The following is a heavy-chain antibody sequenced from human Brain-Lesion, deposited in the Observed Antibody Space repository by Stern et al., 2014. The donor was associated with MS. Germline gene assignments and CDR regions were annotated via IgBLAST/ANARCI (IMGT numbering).Heavy chain of an antibody. CDR3: ATLSPGAGGNYYRHFDY. J-gene: IGHJ4*02. D-gene: IGHD1-26*01. Sequence: VRLVQSGAEVKKPGASVKVSCKVSGYTLTELSMHWVRQAPRKGLEWMGGFDTEDGETIYAQKFQGRVTMTEDTSTDTAYMELSSLRSEDTAVYYCATLSPGAGGNYYRHFDYWGQGTLVTVSS. CDR2: FDTEDGET. V-gene: IGHV1-24*01. CDR1: GYTLTELS.